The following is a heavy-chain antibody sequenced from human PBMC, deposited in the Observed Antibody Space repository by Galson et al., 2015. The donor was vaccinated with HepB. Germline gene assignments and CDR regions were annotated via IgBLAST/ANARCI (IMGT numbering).Heavy chain of an antibody. CDR2: ISSSSSYI. CDR1: GFTFSSYS. Sequence: SLRLSCAASGFTFSSYSMNWVRQAPGKGLEWVSSISSSSSYIYYADSVKGRFTISRDNAKNSLYLQMNSLRAEDTAVYYCARVVRIAAANYYYYYGMDVWGQGTTVTVSS. CDR3: ARVVRIAAANYYYYYGMDV. D-gene: IGHD6-13*01. V-gene: IGHV3-21*01. J-gene: IGHJ6*02.